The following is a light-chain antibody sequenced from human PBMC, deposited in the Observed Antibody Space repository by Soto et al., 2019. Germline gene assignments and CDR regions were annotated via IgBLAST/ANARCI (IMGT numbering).Light chain of an antibody. V-gene: IGLV2-23*01. CDR3: CSYAGYSTSAV. Sequence: QSALTQPASVSGSPGQSITISCTGTSSDVGSYNLVSWYQQHPGKAPKVIIYEGGKRPSGVSNRFSGSKSGITASLTISGLQAEDEAHYYCCSYAGYSTSAVFGGGTKVTVL. J-gene: IGLJ2*01. CDR2: EGG. CDR1: SSDVGSYNL.